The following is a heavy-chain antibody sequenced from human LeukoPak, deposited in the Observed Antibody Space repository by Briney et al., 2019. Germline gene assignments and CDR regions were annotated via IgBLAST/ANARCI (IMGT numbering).Heavy chain of an antibody. CDR2: IKQDGSEK. CDR1: GFTFSSYS. CDR3: ARVMYTSGWSFDY. D-gene: IGHD6-19*01. V-gene: IGHV3-7*01. Sequence: GGSLRLSCAASGFTFSSYSMNWVRQAPGKGLEWVANIKQDGSEKYYVDSVKGRFTISRDNAKNSLYLQMNSLRAEDTAVYYCARVMYTSGWSFDYWGRGTLVTVSS. J-gene: IGHJ4*02.